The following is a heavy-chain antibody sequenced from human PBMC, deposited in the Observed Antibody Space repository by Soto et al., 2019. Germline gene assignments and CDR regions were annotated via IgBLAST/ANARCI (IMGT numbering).Heavy chain of an antibody. D-gene: IGHD2-2*01. Sequence: QVQLVQSGAEVKKPGSSVKVSCKASGGTFSSYTISWVRQAPGQGLEWMGRIIPILGIANYAKKFQGRVTITADKSTSTAYMELSSLRSEDTAVYYCARDLNKSGGGVVPAAMGYWGQGTLVTVSS. V-gene: IGHV1-69*08. CDR1: GGTFSSYT. CDR3: ARDLNKSGGGVVPAAMGY. CDR2: IIPILGIA. J-gene: IGHJ4*02.